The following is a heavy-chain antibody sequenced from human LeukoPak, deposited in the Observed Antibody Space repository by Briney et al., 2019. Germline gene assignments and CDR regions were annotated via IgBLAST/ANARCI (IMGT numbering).Heavy chain of an antibody. CDR1: GFSFSNYG. V-gene: IGHV3-33*01. J-gene: IGHJ4*02. CDR3: ARSNNGGWGYCDY. CDR2: IWYDGSNK. D-gene: IGHD3-16*01. Sequence: GGSLRLSCAASGFSFSNYGMHWVRQAPGKGLEWVAVIWYDGSNKYYADSVKGRFTISRDNSKNTLYVQMSSLRAEDTAVYYCARSNNGGWGYCDYWGLGTLVTVSS.